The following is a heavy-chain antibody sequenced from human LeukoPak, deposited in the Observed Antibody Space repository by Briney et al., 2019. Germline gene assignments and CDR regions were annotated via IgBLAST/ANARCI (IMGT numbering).Heavy chain of an antibody. J-gene: IGHJ4*02. CDR3: ARDIGSGWYRNPH. V-gene: IGHV4-34*01. D-gene: IGHD6-19*01. CDR2: VNESGGT. Sequence: SETLSLTCAVYIDSFSNYHWNWIRQTPAKGMEWIGEVNESGGTNYNPSLKSRVTISVDKSKNQFSLKLSSVTAADTAVYYCARDIGSGWYRNPHWGQGTLVTVSS. CDR1: IDSFSNYH.